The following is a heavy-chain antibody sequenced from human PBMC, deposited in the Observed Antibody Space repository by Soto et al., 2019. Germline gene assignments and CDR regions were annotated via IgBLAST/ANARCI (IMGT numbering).Heavy chain of an antibody. V-gene: IGHV3-73*01. CDR2: IRSKANSYAT. Sequence: GSLRLSCAASGFTFSGSAMHWVRQASGKGLEWVGRIRSKANSYATAYAASVKGRFTISRDDSKNTAYLQMNSLKTEDTAVYYCTRPRRYCSSTSCILSYGMDVWGQGTTVTVS. D-gene: IGHD2-2*01. J-gene: IGHJ6*02. CDR1: GFTFSGSA. CDR3: TRPRRYCSSTSCILSYGMDV.